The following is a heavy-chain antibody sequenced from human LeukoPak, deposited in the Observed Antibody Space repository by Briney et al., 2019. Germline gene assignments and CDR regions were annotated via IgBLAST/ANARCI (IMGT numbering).Heavy chain of an antibody. CDR3: FLGTYRSVWFTY. CDR1: GYTFTDYF. CDR2: IGPDSGAT. J-gene: IGHJ4*02. V-gene: IGHV1-2*02. Sequence: ASVKVSCKASGYTFTDYFLHWVRQAPGQRLEWMGWIGPDSGATNYAQKLRGKVTMTRDTSINTASLELSRLTSDEPSLYYCFLGTYRSVWFTYWGQGTLVSV. D-gene: IGHD6-19*01.